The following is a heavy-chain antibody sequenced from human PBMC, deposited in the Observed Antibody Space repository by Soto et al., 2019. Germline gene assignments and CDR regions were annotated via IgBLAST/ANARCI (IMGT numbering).Heavy chain of an antibody. CDR3: ARDSGFWSGYDYYYGMDV. CDR2: ISSSSSYI. CDR1: GFTFSSYS. J-gene: IGHJ6*02. V-gene: IGHV3-21*01. D-gene: IGHD3-3*01. Sequence: GGSLRLSCAASGFTFSSYSMNWVRQAPGKGLEWVSSISSSSSYIYYADSVKGRFNISRDNAKNSLYLKMNSLRAEDTAVYYCARDSGFWSGYDYYYGMDVWGQGTTVTVSS.